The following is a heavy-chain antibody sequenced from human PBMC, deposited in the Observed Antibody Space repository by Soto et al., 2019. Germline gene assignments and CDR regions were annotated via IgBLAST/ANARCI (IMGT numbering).Heavy chain of an antibody. Sequence: PGGTLKLSCAAPGFTFSNARMNWVRHAPGKGLELVGRIKSKTDGGTTDYAAPVKGRFTISRDDSKNTLYLQMNSLKTEDTAVYYCTTAPTYNYGTFAYWGQGT. V-gene: IGHV3-15*07. CDR2: IKSKTDGGTT. J-gene: IGHJ4*02. D-gene: IGHD5-18*01. CDR1: GFTFSNAR. CDR3: TTAPTYNYGTFAY.